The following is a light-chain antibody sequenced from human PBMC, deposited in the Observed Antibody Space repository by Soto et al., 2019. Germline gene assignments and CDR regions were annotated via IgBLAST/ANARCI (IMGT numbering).Light chain of an antibody. Sequence: SSLPQAPSSYGSPGQSVTLSCTGTNSDVGGYNYVSWYQQYPGKAPKLIIYGVNERPSGVPDRFSGSKSGNTASLTVSGLQTADEDDYYCSSYEGSNWYVFGTGTKVTVL. CDR3: SSYEGSNWYV. CDR1: NSDVGGYNY. J-gene: IGLJ1*01. V-gene: IGLV2-8*01. CDR2: GVN.